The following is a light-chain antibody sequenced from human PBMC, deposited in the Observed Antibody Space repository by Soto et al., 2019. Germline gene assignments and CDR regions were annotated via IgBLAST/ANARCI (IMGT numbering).Light chain of an antibody. Sequence: EIVLTQSPGTLSLSSGERATLSCRASQSVSSSYLAWYQQKPGQAPRLLIYGASGRATGIPDRFSGSGSGTDFTLTISRLEPEDFAVYYCQQYGSSITFGQGTRLEIK. CDR3: QQYGSSIT. V-gene: IGKV3-20*01. CDR1: QSVSSSY. CDR2: GAS. J-gene: IGKJ5*01.